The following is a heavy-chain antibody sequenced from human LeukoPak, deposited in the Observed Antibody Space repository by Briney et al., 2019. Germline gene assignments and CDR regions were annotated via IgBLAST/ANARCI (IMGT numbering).Heavy chain of an antibody. V-gene: IGHV1-46*01. CDR3: ARKWSSRDWFDP. Sequence: ASVKVSCKASGYIFTTYSIHWVRQAPGQGREWMGMINPRGDATIYAQKFQGRVTMTSDTSTTTVYMELSSLRSEDTGLYYCARKWSSRDWFDPWGQGTLVTVSS. D-gene: IGHD2-8*01. J-gene: IGHJ5*02. CDR2: INPRGDAT. CDR1: GYIFTTYS.